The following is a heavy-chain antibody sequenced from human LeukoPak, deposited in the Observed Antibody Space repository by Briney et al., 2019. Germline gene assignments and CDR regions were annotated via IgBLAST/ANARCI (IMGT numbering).Heavy chain of an antibody. Sequence: GGSLRLSCTASGVTFSNYWMTWVRQAPGKGLEWVANTDRDGRVKHYSDSVRGRFTIIKDNAKSSLYLQMNSLRAEDTAVYYCARDQDIILNSRNSDCLDYWGQGTLVTVPS. CDR3: ARDQDIILNSRNSDCLDY. V-gene: IGHV3-7*01. CDR2: TDRDGRVK. J-gene: IGHJ4*02. D-gene: IGHD3-9*01. CDR1: GVTFSNYW.